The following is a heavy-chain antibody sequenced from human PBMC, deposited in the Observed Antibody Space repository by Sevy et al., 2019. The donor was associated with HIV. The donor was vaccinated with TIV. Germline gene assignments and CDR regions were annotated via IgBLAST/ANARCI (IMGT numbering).Heavy chain of an antibody. Sequence: QLGGSLTLSCAASGFTLSSYGMSWVRQAPGKGLEWVSAITGGGGGTYYADSAEGRFTISRDNSKNTLYLQMNSLRADDTAVYYCAKDSPVLTYWGQGSLVTVSS. CDR3: AKDSPVLTY. D-gene: IGHD4-17*01. J-gene: IGHJ4*02. V-gene: IGHV3-23*01. CDR2: ITGGGGGT. CDR1: GFTLSSYG.